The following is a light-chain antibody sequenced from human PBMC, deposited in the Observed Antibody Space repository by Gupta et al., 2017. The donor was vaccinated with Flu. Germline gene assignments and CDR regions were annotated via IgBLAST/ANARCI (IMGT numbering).Light chain of an antibody. V-gene: IGLV1-40*01. Sequence: STFGTDFDARWYLRLPGTAPKLLIYGDSHRPSGVPARFSGSRSGTSASLAIAGLQPEGEGDYFCQSYDTGLTAWVFGGGTKLTVL. CDR1: STFGTDFD. CDR2: GDS. CDR3: QSYDTGLTAWV. J-gene: IGLJ3*02.